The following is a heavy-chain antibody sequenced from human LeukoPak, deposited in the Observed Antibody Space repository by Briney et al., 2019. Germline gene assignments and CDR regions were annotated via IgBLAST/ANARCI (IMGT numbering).Heavy chain of an antibody. V-gene: IGHV3-21*01. CDR1: GFTFSSYS. CDR3: ARDLSITMVRGPIGY. J-gene: IGHJ4*02. Sequence: GGSLRLSCAASGFTFSSYSMNWVRQAPGKGLEWVSSISSSSSYIYYADSVKGRFTISRDNAKNSLYLQMNSLRAEDTAVYYCARDLSITMVRGPIGYWGQGTLVTVSS. CDR2: ISSSSSYI. D-gene: IGHD3-10*01.